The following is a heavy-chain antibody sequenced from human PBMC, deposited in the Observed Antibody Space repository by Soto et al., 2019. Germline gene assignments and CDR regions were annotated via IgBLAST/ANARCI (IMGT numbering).Heavy chain of an antibody. Sequence: PGGSLRLSCAASGFTFSSYGMHWVRQAPGKGLEWVAVISYDGSNKYYADSVKGRFTISRDNSKNTLYLQMNSLRAEDTAVYYCAKESWYQLLSPTSFFDYWGQGTLVTVSS. V-gene: IGHV3-30*18. J-gene: IGHJ4*02. CDR2: ISYDGSNK. CDR1: GFTFSSYG. D-gene: IGHD2-2*01. CDR3: AKESWYQLLSPTSFFDY.